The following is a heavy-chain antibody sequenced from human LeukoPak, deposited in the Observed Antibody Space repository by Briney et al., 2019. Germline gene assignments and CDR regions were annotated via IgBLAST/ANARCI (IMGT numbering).Heavy chain of an antibody. Sequence: GGSLRLSCAASGFTFSSYAMPWVRQAPGKGLEWVAVISYDGSNKYYADSVKGRFTISRDNSKNTLYLQMNSLRAEDTAVYFCARDPYTSSGDAFDIWGQGTMVTVSS. V-gene: IGHV3-30*04. CDR1: GFTFSSYA. CDR3: ARDPYTSSGDAFDI. J-gene: IGHJ3*02. CDR2: ISYDGSNK. D-gene: IGHD6-13*01.